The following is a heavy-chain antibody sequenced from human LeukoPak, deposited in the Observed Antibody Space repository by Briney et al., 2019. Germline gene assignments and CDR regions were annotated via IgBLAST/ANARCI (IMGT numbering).Heavy chain of an antibody. D-gene: IGHD3-10*01. V-gene: IGHV3-23*01. CDR1: GFTFSSYA. CDR2: ISGSGGIT. J-gene: IGHJ6*03. CDR3: AKSDMIRGVGGAYYYYMDV. Sequence: GGSLRLSCAASGFTFSSYAMSWVRQAPGKGLEWVSAISGSGGITYYADSIKGRFTISRDNSKNTLYLQMNSLRAEDTAVYYCAKSDMIRGVGGAYYYYMDVWGKGTTVIVSS.